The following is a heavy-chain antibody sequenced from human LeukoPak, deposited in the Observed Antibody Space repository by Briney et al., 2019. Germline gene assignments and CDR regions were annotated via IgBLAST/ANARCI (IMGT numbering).Heavy chain of an antibody. Sequence: GGFLRLSCAASGFTFSSYAMSWVRQAPGKGLEWVSAISGSGGSTYYADSVKGRFTISRDNSKNTLYLQMNSLRAEDTAVYYCAKDLYYDILTGYYTVTAFDIWGQGTMVTVSS. CDR2: ISGSGGST. CDR3: AKDLYYDILTGYYTVTAFDI. J-gene: IGHJ3*02. V-gene: IGHV3-23*01. D-gene: IGHD3-9*01. CDR1: GFTFSSYA.